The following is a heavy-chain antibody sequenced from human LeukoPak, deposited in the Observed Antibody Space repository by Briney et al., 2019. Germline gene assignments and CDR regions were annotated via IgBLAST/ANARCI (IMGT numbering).Heavy chain of an antibody. Sequence: GGSLRLSCAASGFTVSSNYMSWVRQAPGKGLEWVSVIYRGGDTYYTDSVKGRFTISRDNSKNTLYLQMNSLRAEDTAVYYCANYGRDSSGWSPGAFDIWGQGTMVTVSS. V-gene: IGHV3-66*01. D-gene: IGHD6-25*01. J-gene: IGHJ3*02. CDR3: ANYGRDSSGWSPGAFDI. CDR1: GFTVSSNY. CDR2: IYRGGDT.